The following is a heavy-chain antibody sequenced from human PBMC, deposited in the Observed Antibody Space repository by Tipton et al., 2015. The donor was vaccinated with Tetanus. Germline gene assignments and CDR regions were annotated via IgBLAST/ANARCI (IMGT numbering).Heavy chain of an antibody. J-gene: IGHJ4*02. Sequence: TLSLTCTVSGGSISSSSYYWGWIRQPPGKGLEWIGSIYYSGSTYYTPSLKSRVTISVDTSKNQFSLKLSSVTAADTAVYYCARHPDGGIVVVTATRVDYWGQGTLVTVSS. D-gene: IGHD2-21*02. V-gene: IGHV4-39*01. CDR1: GGSISSSSYY. CDR2: IYYSGST. CDR3: ARHPDGGIVVVTATRVDY.